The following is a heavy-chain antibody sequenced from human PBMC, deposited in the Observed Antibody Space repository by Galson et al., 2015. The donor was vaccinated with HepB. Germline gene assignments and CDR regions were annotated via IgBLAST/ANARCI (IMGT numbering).Heavy chain of an antibody. D-gene: IGHD6-19*01. J-gene: IGHJ3*02. CDR2: MYSDGST. V-gene: IGHV3-53*01. Sequence: SLRLSCAVSGFIVSNNYMSWVRQAPGKGLEWVSVMYSDGSTYYADSVKGRFTISRDNSKNTLYLQMIYLSAEDTAVYYCARAGQWLVRRGDDAFDIWGQGTMVTVS. CDR1: GFIVSNNY. CDR3: ARAGQWLVRRGDDAFDI.